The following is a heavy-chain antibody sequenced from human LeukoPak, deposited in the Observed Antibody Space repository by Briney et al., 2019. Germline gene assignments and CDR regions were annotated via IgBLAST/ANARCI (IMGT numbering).Heavy chain of an antibody. J-gene: IGHJ6*02. D-gene: IGHD6-19*01. V-gene: IGHV4-59*01. CDR1: GVSISSYY. Sequence: SSETLSLTCTVSGVSISSYYWSWIRQPPGKGLEWIGYIYYSGSTNYNPSLKSRVTISVDTSKNQFSLKLSSVTAADTAVYYCAREPYTSGWLYYGMDVWGQGTTVTVSS. CDR2: IYYSGST. CDR3: AREPYTSGWLYYGMDV.